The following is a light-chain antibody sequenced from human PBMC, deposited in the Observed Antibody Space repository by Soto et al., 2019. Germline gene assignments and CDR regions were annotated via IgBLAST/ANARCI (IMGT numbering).Light chain of an antibody. CDR3: CSSVGSPNWV. CDR2: EVN. CDR1: SSDVGSCNC. J-gene: IGLJ3*02. V-gene: IGLV2-23*02. Sequence: QSALTQPASVSGSPGQSITISCTGTSSDVGSCNCVSWYQQHPGKAPTLIIYEVNKRPSGVSNRFSGSKSGNTASLTISGFQAEDEADYYCCSSVGSPNWVFGGGTKVTVL.